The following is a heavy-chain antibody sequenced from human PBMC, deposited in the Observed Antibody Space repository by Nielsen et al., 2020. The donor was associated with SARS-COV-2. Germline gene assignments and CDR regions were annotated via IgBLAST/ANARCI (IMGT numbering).Heavy chain of an antibody. Sequence: GESLKISCAASGFNFSTYWMSWVRQAPAKGLEWVADINPDGSEKFYVDSVKGRFTISRDNAKNSMSLQMNSLRVEDTAVYYCARSGQQLLWAFDSWGQGTQVTVSS. CDR1: GFNFSTYW. V-gene: IGHV3-7*03. CDR3: ARSGQQLLWAFDS. CDR2: INPDGSEK. J-gene: IGHJ4*02. D-gene: IGHD6-13*01.